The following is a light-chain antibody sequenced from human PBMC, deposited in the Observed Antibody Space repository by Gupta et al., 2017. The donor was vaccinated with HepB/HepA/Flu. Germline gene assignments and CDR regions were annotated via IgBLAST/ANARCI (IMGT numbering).Light chain of an antibody. Sequence: SVLPQSPSPSGTPGPRVTISCSGTSSNIGSNTVNWYQQLPGTAPKLLIYDNHQRPSGVPDRFSGSKSGTSASLAISGLQSEDEADYYCAAWDGSLNGWVFGGGTRLTVL. CDR2: DNH. CDR1: SSNIGSNT. V-gene: IGLV1-44*01. J-gene: IGLJ3*02. CDR3: AAWDGSLNGWV.